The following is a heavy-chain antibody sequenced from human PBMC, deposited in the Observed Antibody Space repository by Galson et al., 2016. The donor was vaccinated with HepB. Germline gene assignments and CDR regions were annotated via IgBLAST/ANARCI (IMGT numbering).Heavy chain of an antibody. J-gene: IGHJ4*02. Sequence: SVKVSCKASGYTLNNYAINWVRQAPGQGLEWMGWVSAYIGNTNYAQNLQNRVTMTTDTSTNTAYMELRSLRSDDTAVYYCARSNIVSVARDTISYYDYWGPGTLVTVPS. CDR3: ARSNIVSVARDTISYYDY. D-gene: IGHD2/OR15-2a*01. CDR1: GYTLNNYA. CDR2: VSAYIGNT. V-gene: IGHV1-18*01.